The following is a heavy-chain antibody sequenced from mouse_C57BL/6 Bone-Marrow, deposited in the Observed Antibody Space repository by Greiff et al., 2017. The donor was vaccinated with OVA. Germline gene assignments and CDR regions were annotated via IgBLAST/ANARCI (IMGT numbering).Heavy chain of an antibody. J-gene: IGHJ2*01. V-gene: IGHV7-3*01. CDR2: IRNKANGYTT. CDR1: GFTFTDYY. Sequence: EVMLVESGGGLVQPGGSLSLSCAASGFTFTDYYMSWVRQPPGKALEWLGFIRNKANGYTTEYSASVKGRFTISRDNSQSILYLQMNALRAEDSATYYCARSLYYSTFCDYWGQGTTLTVSS. D-gene: IGHD2-5*01. CDR3: ARSLYYSTFCDY.